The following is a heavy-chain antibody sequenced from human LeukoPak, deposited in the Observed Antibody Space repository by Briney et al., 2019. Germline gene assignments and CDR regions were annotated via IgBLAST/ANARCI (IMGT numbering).Heavy chain of an antibody. CDR1: GFTFDDYA. Sequence: PGGSLRLSCAASGFTFDDYAMHWVRPAPGKGLEWVSGISWNSGSIDYADSVKGRFTISRDNAKNSLYLQMNSLRAEDTALYYCAKDIWAAPTKLELLNWGQGTLVTVSS. V-gene: IGHV3-9*01. J-gene: IGHJ4*02. CDR2: ISWNSGSI. D-gene: IGHD1-7*01. CDR3: AKDIWAAPTKLELLN.